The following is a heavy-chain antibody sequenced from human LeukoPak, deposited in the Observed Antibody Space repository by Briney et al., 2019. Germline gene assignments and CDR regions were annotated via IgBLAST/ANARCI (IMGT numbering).Heavy chain of an antibody. CDR3: ARILRGVIVTSFDY. Sequence: SETLSLTCTVSGYSISSGYYWGWVRQPPGKGLEWIGSISHAGSTDYSPSLKSRVTISLDTSKNQFSLKLRPVTAADTAVYYCARILRGVIVTSFDYWGEGILVTVSS. D-gene: IGHD3-10*01. J-gene: IGHJ4*02. CDR1: GYSISSGYY. V-gene: IGHV4-38-2*02. CDR2: ISHAGST.